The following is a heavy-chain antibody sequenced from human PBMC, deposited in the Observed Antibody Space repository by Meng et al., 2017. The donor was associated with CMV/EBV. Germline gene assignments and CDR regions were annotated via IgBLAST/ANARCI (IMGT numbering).Heavy chain of an antibody. CDR2: ISYDGSNK. Sequence: VQLVGSGGGVVQPGRSLRLSCAASGFTFSSYAMPWVRQAPGKGLEWVAVISYDGSNKYYADSVKGRFTISRDNSKNTLYLQMNSLRAEDTAVYYCARGDYFDYWGQGTLVTVSS. CDR3: ARGDYFDY. CDR1: GFTFSSYA. V-gene: IGHV3-30-3*01. J-gene: IGHJ4*02.